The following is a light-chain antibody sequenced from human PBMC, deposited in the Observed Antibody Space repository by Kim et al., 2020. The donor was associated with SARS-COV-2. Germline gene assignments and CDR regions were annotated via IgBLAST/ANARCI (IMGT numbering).Light chain of an antibody. Sequence: GKTVTISCTRSSGSIGDNYVQWYQQRPGGVPTTVIYEDDQRPSGVPDRFSGSIDSSSNSASLTISGLKTEDEADYYRQSYNRSIVVFGGGTQLTVL. CDR1: SGSIGDNY. CDR2: EDD. V-gene: IGLV6-57*03. J-gene: IGLJ2*01. CDR3: QSYNRSIVV.